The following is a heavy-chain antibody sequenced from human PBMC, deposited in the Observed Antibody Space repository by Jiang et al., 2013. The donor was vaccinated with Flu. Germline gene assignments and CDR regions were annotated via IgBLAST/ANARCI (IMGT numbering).Heavy chain of an antibody. D-gene: IGHD5-18*01. CDR3: ARVGYSYGLGFDL. CDR2: IYYSGST. CDR1: GGSISSYY. V-gene: IGHV4-59*01. Sequence: GSGLVKPSETLSLTCTVSGGSISSYYWSWIRQPPGKGLEWIGYIYYSGSTNYNPSLKSRVTISVDTSKNQFSLKLSSVTAADTAVYYCARVGYSYGLGFDLWGRGTLVTVSS. J-gene: IGHJ2*01.